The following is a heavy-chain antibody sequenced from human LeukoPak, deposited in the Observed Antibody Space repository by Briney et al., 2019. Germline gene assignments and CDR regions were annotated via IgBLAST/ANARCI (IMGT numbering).Heavy chain of an antibody. CDR2: IYYSGIP. Sequence: SETLSLTCTVSGGSISSSGYYWGWIRQPPGKGLEWIGSIYYSGIPYYNPSLKSRVTISLDTSKNQFSLKLSSVTAADTAVYYCARSCRVWWNGPWCAFDIWGQGTMVTVSS. J-gene: IGHJ3*02. CDR3: ARSCRVWWNGPWCAFDI. D-gene: IGHD2-21*01. CDR1: GGSISSSGYY. V-gene: IGHV4-39*07.